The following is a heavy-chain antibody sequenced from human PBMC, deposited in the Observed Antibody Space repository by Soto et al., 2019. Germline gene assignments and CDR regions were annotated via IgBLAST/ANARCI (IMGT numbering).Heavy chain of an antibody. Sequence: PSETLSLTCAVSGGSISSGGYSWSWIRQPPGKGLEWIGYIYHSGSTYYNPSLKSRVTISVDRSKNQFSLKLSSVTAADTAVYYCARDSPGYCSGGSCYKEDWFDPWGQGTLVTVSS. CDR1: GGSISSGGYS. CDR2: IYHSGST. D-gene: IGHD2-15*01. J-gene: IGHJ5*02. CDR3: ARDSPGYCSGGSCYKEDWFDP. V-gene: IGHV4-30-2*01.